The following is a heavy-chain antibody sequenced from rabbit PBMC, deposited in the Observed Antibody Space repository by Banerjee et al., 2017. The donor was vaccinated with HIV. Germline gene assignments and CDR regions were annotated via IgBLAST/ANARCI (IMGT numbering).Heavy chain of an antibody. J-gene: IGHJ4*01. CDR2: IGAGSSGST. Sequence: QSLEESGGDLVKPGASLTLTCTASGFSFSSSYWICWVRQAPGKGLEWIACIGAGSSGSTYYASWAERRFTISKTSSTTVTLQMTSLTAADTATYFCARTYADSSYYPNLWGQGTLVTVS. CDR1: GFSFSSSYW. CDR3: ARTYADSSYYPNL. D-gene: IGHD8-1*01. V-gene: IGHV1S40*01.